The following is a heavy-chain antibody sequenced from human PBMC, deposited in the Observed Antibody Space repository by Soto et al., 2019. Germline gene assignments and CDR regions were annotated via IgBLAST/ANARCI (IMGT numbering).Heavy chain of an antibody. D-gene: IGHD3-22*01. V-gene: IGHV3-74*01. J-gene: IGHJ4*02. Sequence: GGSLRLSCAASGFTFSTHWMHGVGQVPGKGLVWVSRINGDGSRTTYADSVRGRLTISRDNAKNTLYLQMNNLRVEDTAVYYCAGDSPHDSTVAGDYWGQGTLVTVSS. CDR3: AGDSPHDSTVAGDY. CDR2: INGDGSRT. CDR1: GFTFSTHW.